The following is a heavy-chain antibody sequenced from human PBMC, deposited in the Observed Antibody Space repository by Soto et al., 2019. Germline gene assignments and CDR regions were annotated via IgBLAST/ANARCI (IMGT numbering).Heavy chain of an antibody. CDR3: ARTTILLPAAANRGAPYNYYGLDV. J-gene: IGHJ6*02. CDR2: IKQDESEK. Sequence: HPGGSLRLSCAASGFTFSNFWMSWVCQTPGRGLEWVANIKQDESEKKYVDSVKGRSTIFRDKAKYSLYLQMNSRRAEDTAVYYCARTTILLPAAANRGAPYNYYGLDVWGQGTSVTVSS. CDR1: GFTFSNFW. V-gene: IGHV3-7*03. D-gene: IGHD2-2*01.